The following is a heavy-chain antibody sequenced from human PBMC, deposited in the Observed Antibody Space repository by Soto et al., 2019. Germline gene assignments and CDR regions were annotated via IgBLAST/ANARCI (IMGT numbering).Heavy chain of an antibody. CDR2: IYYNGST. V-gene: IGHV4-61*01. CDR3: ARDTGY. J-gene: IGHJ4*02. CDR1: GGSVSSGSYY. Sequence: QVQLQESGPGLVKPSETLSLTCTVSGGSVSSGSYYWSWIRQPPGKGLEWIGYIYYNGSTNYNPSIKSRVTISVDTCKNQFALKLSSVTAAETAVYYCARDTGYWGQGTLVTVSS.